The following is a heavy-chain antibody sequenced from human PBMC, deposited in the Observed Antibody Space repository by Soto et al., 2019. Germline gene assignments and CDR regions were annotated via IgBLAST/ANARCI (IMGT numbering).Heavy chain of an antibody. D-gene: IGHD3-10*01. CDR1: GDTFNFYS. CDR3: ATSYGSGYRAFDS. J-gene: IGHJ4*02. Sequence: QVQLVQSGADVQRPGSSERVSCKASGDTFNFYSINWVRQAPGLGLQWMGRINPILSMSNYAPRFQGRVTMTADKSTSTAYMELSSLRSEDTAMYYCATSYGSGYRAFDSWGQGALVTVSS. CDR2: INPILSMS. V-gene: IGHV1-69*02.